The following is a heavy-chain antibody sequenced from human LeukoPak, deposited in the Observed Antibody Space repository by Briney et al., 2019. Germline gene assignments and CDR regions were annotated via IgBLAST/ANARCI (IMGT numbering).Heavy chain of an antibody. V-gene: IGHV3-23*01. CDR1: GFTFSSYA. CDR2: ISGSGGST. Sequence: GGSLRLSCAASGFTFSSYAMSWVRQAPGKGLEWVSAISGSGGSTYYADSVKGRFTISRDNSKNTLYLQMNSLRDEDTAVYYCARIPGGYYYAMDVWDQGTTVTVSS. J-gene: IGHJ6*02. D-gene: IGHD3-16*01. CDR3: ARIPGGYYYAMDV.